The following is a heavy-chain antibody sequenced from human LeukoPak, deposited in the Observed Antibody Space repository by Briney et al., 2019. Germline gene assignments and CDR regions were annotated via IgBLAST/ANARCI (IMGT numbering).Heavy chain of an antibody. D-gene: IGHD4-17*01. Sequence: GRSLRLSCAASGFTFSSYGMHWVRQAPGKGLEWVAVISYDGSNKYYADSVKGRFTISRDNSKNTLYLQMNSLRAEDTAVYYCAKDGLTDYGDYLFIDYWGQGTLVTVSS. CDR3: AKDGLTDYGDYLFIDY. V-gene: IGHV3-30*18. J-gene: IGHJ4*02. CDR2: ISYDGSNK. CDR1: GFTFSSYG.